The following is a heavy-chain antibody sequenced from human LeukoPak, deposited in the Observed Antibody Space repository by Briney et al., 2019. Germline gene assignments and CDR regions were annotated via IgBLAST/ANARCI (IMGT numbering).Heavy chain of an antibody. Sequence: SVKVSCKASGGTFNSYAISWVRQAPGQGLEWMGGIIPIFGTANYAQKFQGSVTITTDESTSTAYMELSSLRSEDTAVYYCGRGKLHDYYYYCMDVWGKGTTVTVSS. D-gene: IGHD1-7*01. J-gene: IGHJ6*03. V-gene: IGHV1-69*05. CDR3: GRGKLHDYYYYCMDV. CDR2: IIPIFGTA. CDR1: GGTFNSYA.